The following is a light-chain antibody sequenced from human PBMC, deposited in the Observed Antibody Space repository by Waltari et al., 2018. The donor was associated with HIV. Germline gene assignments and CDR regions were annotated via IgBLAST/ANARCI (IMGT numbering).Light chain of an antibody. V-gene: IGLV2-8*01. Sequence: QSALTQPPSASGSPGPSVTIPCAGTSSDIGLYNFVSWDQHHPVKAPKLMISAVSRRPSGVPDRFSGSKSGNPASLTVSGLQAEDEAAYYCFSYAGNNYLLFGGGTKLTVL. CDR2: AVS. CDR1: SSDIGLYNF. J-gene: IGLJ2*01. CDR3: FSYAGNNYLL.